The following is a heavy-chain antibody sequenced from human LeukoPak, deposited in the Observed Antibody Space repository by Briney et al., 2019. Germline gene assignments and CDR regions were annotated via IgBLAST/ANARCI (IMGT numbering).Heavy chain of an antibody. Sequence: GGSLRLSCAASGFNFNDYPMSWVRQTPGKGLEWVSAITSSGETTYYADSVRGRFTIFRDNSKSTLYLQMNTLRAEDRAVYYCAKENPVGGTNYFDYWGQGTLVTVSS. J-gene: IGHJ4*02. CDR3: AKENPVGGTNYFDY. D-gene: IGHD1-26*01. CDR2: ITSSGETT. CDR1: GFNFNDYP. V-gene: IGHV3-23*01.